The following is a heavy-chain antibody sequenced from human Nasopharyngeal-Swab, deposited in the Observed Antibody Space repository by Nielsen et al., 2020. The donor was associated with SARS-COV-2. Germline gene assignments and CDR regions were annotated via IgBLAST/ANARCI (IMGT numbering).Heavy chain of an antibody. Sequence: SETLSLTCVISGDSGSNNGATWNWIRQSPSRGLEWLGRTYYRSKWKSDYAVSVTSRLTINPDTSKNQFSLQLSSVTPEDTAIHYCARGGVYYYGMDVWGQGTTVTVSS. V-gene: IGHV6-1*01. CDR1: GDSGSNNGAT. CDR2: TYYRSKWKS. J-gene: IGHJ6*02. CDR3: ARGGVYYYGMDV. D-gene: IGHD6-25*01.